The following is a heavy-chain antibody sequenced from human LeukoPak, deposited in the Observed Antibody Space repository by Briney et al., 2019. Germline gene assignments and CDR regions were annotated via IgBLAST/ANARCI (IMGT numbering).Heavy chain of an antibody. CDR2: INPSGGST. D-gene: IGHD3-10*01. J-gene: IGHJ4*02. Sequence: GASVKVSCKASGYTFTSYYMHWVRQAPGQGLEWMGIINPSGGSTSYAQKFQGRVTMTTDTSTSTAYMELRSLRSEDTAVYYCARDRGAVRGVSYYFDYWGQGTLVTVSS. CDR1: GYTFTSYY. V-gene: IGHV1-46*01. CDR3: ARDRGAVRGVSYYFDY.